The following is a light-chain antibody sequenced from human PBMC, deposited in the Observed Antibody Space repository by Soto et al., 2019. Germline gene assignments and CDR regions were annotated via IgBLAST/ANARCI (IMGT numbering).Light chain of an antibody. V-gene: IGKV3-15*01. J-gene: IGKJ2*01. Sequence: ERVMTQSPATLSVSPGERATLSCRASQSVSSNLAWYQRKPGQAPRLLIYGASTRATGVPARFSGSGSGTEFTLTISSLQSEDFAVYYCQQYNTWPYTFGQGTKLEIK. CDR1: QSVSSN. CDR3: QQYNTWPYT. CDR2: GAS.